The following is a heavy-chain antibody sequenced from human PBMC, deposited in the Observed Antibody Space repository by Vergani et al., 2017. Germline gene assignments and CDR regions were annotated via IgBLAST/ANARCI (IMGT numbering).Heavy chain of an antibody. Sequence: QVQLVQSGAEVKKPGASVKVSCRASGYSFSSYDISWVRQATGQGLEWMGWMNPNSGTTGYAQKFQGRVTMTRNTSINTAYMELSRLSFEDAAVYYCAKARLWFGDWNWFDPWGQGTLVTVSS. V-gene: IGHV1-8*01. CDR1: GYSFSSYD. CDR3: AKARLWFGDWNWFDP. CDR2: MNPNSGTT. D-gene: IGHD3-10*01. J-gene: IGHJ5*02.